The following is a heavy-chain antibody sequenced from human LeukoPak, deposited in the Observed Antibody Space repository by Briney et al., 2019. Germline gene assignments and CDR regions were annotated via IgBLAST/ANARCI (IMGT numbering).Heavy chain of an antibody. CDR1: GGTFSSYA. J-gene: IGHJ4*02. V-gene: IGHV1-69*05. CDR2: IIPIFGTA. CDR3: ARVGGYCSSTSCSQYYFDY. D-gene: IGHD2-2*01. Sequence: SVKVSCKASGGTFSSYAISWVRQAPGRGLEWMGGIIPIFGTANYAQKFQGRVTITTDESTSTAYMELSSLRSEDTAVYYCARVGGYCSSTSCSQYYFDYWGQGTLVTVSS.